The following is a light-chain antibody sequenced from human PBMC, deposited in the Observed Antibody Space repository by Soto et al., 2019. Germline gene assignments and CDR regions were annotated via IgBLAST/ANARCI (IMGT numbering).Light chain of an antibody. Sequence: DVQMTQSPSSLSASVGDRVTITCQASHDIGTYLNWYQHKPGKAPKLLIFDTSHLATGVPARFRGGGSDTYFTVTIPNLQTEDFAVYYCQQFDIVPLTFGGGTHVEI. V-gene: IGKV1-33*01. CDR1: HDIGTY. J-gene: IGKJ4*01. CDR2: DTS. CDR3: QQFDIVPLT.